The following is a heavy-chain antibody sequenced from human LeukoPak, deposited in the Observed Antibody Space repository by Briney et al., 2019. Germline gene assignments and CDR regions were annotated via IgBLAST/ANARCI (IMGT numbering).Heavy chain of an antibody. D-gene: IGHD3-22*01. V-gene: IGHV3-20*01. CDR3: ARSVHYYDSSGYDY. CDR2: INWNGGST. Sequence: GGSLRLSCAASGFTFDDYGMSWVRQAPGKGLEWVSGINWNGGSTGYADSVKGRLTISRDNAKNSLYLQMNSLRAEDTALYHCARSVHYYDSSGYDYWGQGTLVTVSS. CDR1: GFTFDDYG. J-gene: IGHJ4*02.